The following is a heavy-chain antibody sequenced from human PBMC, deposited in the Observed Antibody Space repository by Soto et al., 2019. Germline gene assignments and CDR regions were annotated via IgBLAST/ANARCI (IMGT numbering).Heavy chain of an antibody. J-gene: IGHJ3*01. CDR2: ISSSSSTI. Sequence: EVQLVESGGGLVQPGGSLRLSCAASGFTFSSYSMNWVRQAPGKGLEWVSYISSSSSTIYYADSVKGRFTISRDNAKNSLYLQMNSLRAEDTAVYYCARDRYDAFDLWGQGTMVTVSS. D-gene: IGHD3-9*01. V-gene: IGHV3-48*01. CDR3: ARDRYDAFDL. CDR1: GFTFSSYS.